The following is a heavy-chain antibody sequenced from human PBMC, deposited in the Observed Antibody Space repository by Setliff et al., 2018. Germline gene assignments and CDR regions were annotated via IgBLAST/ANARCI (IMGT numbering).Heavy chain of an antibody. V-gene: IGHV4-61*09. Sequence: SETLSLTCTVSGGSISSGINYWSWIRQPAGKGLEWIGHIDPSGNTNYSPSLKSRVTISGDTSKNQVSLKLTSVTVADTAVYYCARDYWGSLDYWGQGILVTVSS. CDR3: ARDYWGSLDY. CDR2: IDPSGNT. D-gene: IGHD7-27*01. CDR1: GGSISSGINY. J-gene: IGHJ4*02.